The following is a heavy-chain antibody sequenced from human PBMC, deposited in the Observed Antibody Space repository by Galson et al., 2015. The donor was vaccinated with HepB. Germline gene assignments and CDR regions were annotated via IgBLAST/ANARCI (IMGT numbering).Heavy chain of an antibody. V-gene: IGHV3-64D*06. CDR3: VKEKAISSFFDY. CDR2: ISGSGSAT. CDR1: GFTFSAYS. Sequence: SLRLSCAASGFTFSAYSMYWIRQAPGQGLEYVSAISGSGSATYYTHSVRDRFTISRDNSMNTLFLQMSSLRTEDTAVYYCVKEKAISSFFDYWGQGTLVTVSS. D-gene: IGHD5-24*01. J-gene: IGHJ4*02.